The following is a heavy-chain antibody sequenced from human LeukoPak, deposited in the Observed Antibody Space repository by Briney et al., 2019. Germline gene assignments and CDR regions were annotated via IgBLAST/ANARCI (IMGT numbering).Heavy chain of an antibody. D-gene: IGHD7-27*01. CDR2: IIYDGSIK. CDR3: ARDSDSNWGLSYPFTF. CDR1: GFTFSNYA. Sequence: PGVSLRLSCAASGFTFSNYAMHWVRQAPGKGLEWVAIIIYDGSIKYYTDSVKGRFTIARDNSKNHLVLQMNSLRAEDTAVYSCARDSDSNWGLSYPFTFWGQGSLVTVS. V-gene: IGHV3-30*04. J-gene: IGHJ4*02.